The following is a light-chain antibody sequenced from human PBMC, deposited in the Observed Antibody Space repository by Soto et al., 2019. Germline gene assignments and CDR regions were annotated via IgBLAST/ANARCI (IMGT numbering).Light chain of an antibody. CDR1: SSNIGSNT. J-gene: IGLJ7*01. CDR3: AAWDGSLNGVV. CDR2: SNT. V-gene: IGLV1-44*01. Sequence: QAVVTQPPSASGTPGQRVTISCSGSSSNIGSNTVNWYQQLPGTAPKLLIYSNTQRPSGVPDRFSGSKSGTSASLAISGLQSEDEADYVCAAWDGSLNGVVFGGGTQLTVL.